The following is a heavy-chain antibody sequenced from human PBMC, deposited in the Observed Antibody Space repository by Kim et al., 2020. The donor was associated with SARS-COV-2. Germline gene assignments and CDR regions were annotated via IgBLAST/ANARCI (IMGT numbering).Heavy chain of an antibody. D-gene: IGHD6-19*01. CDR2: ISGSGGST. J-gene: IGHJ6*02. CDR1: GFTFSSYA. CDR3: AKIAGYSSGGYDYYYYYGMDG. Sequence: GGSLRLSCAASGFTFSSYAMSWVRQAPGKGLEWVSAISGSGGSTYYADSVKGRFTISRDNSKNTLYLQMNSLRAEDTAVYYCAKIAGYSSGGYDYYYYYGMDGWGQGTTVADS. V-gene: IGHV3-23*01.